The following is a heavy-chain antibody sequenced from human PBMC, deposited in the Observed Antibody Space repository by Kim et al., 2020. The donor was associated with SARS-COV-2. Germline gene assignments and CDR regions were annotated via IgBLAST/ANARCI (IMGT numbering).Heavy chain of an antibody. CDR1: GGSISSYY. V-gene: IGHV4-59*13. CDR2: VFFGGTA. D-gene: IGHD3-9*01. Sequence: SETLSLTCSVSGGSISSYYWTWIRQPPGKGLEWIGYVFFGGTAKYSPSLKSRVTMSVDLSKNLFSLNLKSLTAADTAIYYCARSGTLTGTPYYCDYYGL. CDR3: ARSGTLTGTPYYCDYYGL. J-gene: IGHJ6*01.